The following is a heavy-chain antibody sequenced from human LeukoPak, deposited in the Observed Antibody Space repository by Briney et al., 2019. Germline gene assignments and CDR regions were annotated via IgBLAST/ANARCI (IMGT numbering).Heavy chain of an antibody. J-gene: IGHJ6*03. CDR2: SSYNGNT. CDR3: ARDAQQQLGYYYYYYMDV. V-gene: IGHV4-59*01. CDR1: GASFTNYY. D-gene: IGHD6-13*01. Sequence: SETLSLTCTVSGASFTNYYWSWIRQPPGQGLEWIGFSSYNGNTNYNPSLKSRVTISVDTSKNQFSLKLSSVTAADTAVYYCARDAQQQLGYYYYYYMDVWGKGTTVTVSS.